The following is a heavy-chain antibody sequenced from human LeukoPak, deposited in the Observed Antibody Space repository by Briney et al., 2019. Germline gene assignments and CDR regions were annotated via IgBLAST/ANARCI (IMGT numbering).Heavy chain of an antibody. J-gene: IGHJ4*02. D-gene: IGHD3-16*02. V-gene: IGHV3-21*01. CDR1: GFIFGSYT. Sequence: GASLRLSCAASGFIFGSYTMNWVRQAPGKGLEWVSSISSSSGYIYYADSMKGRFTTSRDNAKNSLYLQMNSLRAEDTAVYYCGRDGAFGGVIVKLVYWGQGTLVTVSS. CDR2: ISSSSGYI. CDR3: GRDGAFGGVIVKLVY.